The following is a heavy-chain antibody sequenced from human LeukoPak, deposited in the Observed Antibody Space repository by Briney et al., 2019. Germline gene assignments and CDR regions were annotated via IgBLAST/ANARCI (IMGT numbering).Heavy chain of an antibody. CDR3: ARRGPRILWFGELLDHFDY. D-gene: IGHD3-10*01. Sequence: SETLSLTCAVYGGSFSGYYWSWIRQPPGKGLEWIGEINHSGSTNYNPSLKSRATISVDTSKNQFSLKLSSVTAADTAVYYCARRGPRILWFGELLDHFDYWGQGTLVTVSS. V-gene: IGHV4-34*01. J-gene: IGHJ4*02. CDR1: GGSFSGYY. CDR2: INHSGST.